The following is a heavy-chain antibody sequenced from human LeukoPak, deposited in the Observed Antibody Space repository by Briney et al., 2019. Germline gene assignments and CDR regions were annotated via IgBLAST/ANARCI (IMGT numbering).Heavy chain of an antibody. CDR2: VNPSGGST. Sequence: ASVKVSCKASGGTLSTYTISWVRQAPGQGLEWMGVVNPSGGSTSYTQKFQGRVTMTRDTSTSTVYMELSSLRSEDTAVYYCARATTSGYNGDDYWGQGTLVTVSS. CDR1: GGTLSTYT. J-gene: IGHJ4*02. D-gene: IGHD3-22*01. V-gene: IGHV1-46*01. CDR3: ARATTSGYNGDDY.